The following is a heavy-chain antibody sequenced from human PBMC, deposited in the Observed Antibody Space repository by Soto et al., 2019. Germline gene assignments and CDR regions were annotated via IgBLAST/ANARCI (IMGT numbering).Heavy chain of an antibody. J-gene: IGHJ6*02. V-gene: IGHV6-1*01. CDR1: GDRVASNSAG. CDR2: TYYTSKWYS. D-gene: IGHD3-10*01. Sequence: TLQLTCASSGDRVASNSAGWNWIRQSPWRGLDGPGRTYYTSKWYSYYAVSVKSRIPINPDTSKNQFSLQLNSVTPEDTAVYYCAKLLWFGTPTYSYYGMDVWGQGPTVTVSS. CDR3: AKLLWFGTPTYSYYGMDV.